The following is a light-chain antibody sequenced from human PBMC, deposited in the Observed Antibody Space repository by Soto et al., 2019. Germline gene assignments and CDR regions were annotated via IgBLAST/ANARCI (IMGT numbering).Light chain of an antibody. CDR3: CSYAGSYTYV. Sequence: QSVLTQPPSASGSPGQSVTISCTGTSGDVGGYDYVSWYQQHPGKAPKLMIYDVSKRPSGVPDRFSGSKSGNTASLTISGLQAEDEADYYCCSYAGSYTYVFGTGTKVTVL. CDR2: DVS. J-gene: IGLJ1*01. V-gene: IGLV2-11*01. CDR1: SGDVGGYDY.